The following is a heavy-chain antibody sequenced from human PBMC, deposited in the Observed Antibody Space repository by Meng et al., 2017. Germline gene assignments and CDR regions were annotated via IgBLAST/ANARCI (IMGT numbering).Heavy chain of an antibody. V-gene: IGHV1-69*01. CDR2: IMPIFGTA. Sequence: QGELVQAGVEVKTPGFSVKAGCKASGGTFSSYAISWVRQAPGQGHERMGGIMPIFGTAHSAKNFHGTATITAHDTTRAASMKLSSLRFEYTAVYYWAIEIAAAVCGGACYPWGQGTLVTVSS. J-gene: IGHJ5*02. CDR3: AIEIAAAVCGGACYP. CDR1: GGTFSSYA. D-gene: IGHD2-21*02.